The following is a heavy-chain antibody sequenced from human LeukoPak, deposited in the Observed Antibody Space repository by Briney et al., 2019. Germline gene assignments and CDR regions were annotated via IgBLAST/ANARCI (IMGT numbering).Heavy chain of an antibody. V-gene: IGHV3-48*04. CDR2: ISSSGSTI. CDR1: GFTFSSHG. Sequence: PGGTLRLSCAASGFTFSSHGMSWVRQAPGKGLEWVSYISSSGSTIYYADSVKGRFTISRDNAKNSLYLQMNSLRAEDTAVYYCARGLRFYGLYDFWSGFDYWGQGTLVTVSS. CDR3: ARGLRFYGLYDFWSGFDY. J-gene: IGHJ4*02. D-gene: IGHD3-3*01.